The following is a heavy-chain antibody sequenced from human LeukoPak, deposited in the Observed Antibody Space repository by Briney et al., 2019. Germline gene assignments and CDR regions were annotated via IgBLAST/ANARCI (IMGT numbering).Heavy chain of an antibody. CDR1: GFTFSSYA. D-gene: IGHD3-22*01. CDR3: VKAAYDSPRYYFDY. V-gene: IGHV3-23*01. Sequence: PGGSLRLSCAASGFTFSSYAMSWVRQAPGKGLEWVSGISGSGGSTYYADSVRGRFTISRDNSKNTLYLQMNSLRAEDTAVYYCVKAAYDSPRYYFDYWGQGTLVTVSS. CDR2: ISGSGGST. J-gene: IGHJ4*02.